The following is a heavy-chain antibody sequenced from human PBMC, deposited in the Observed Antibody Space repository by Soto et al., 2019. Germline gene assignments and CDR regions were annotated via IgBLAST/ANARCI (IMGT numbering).Heavy chain of an antibody. Sequence: QVQLQESGPGLVKPSGTLSLTCAVSGGSIRNSKWWSWVRQPPGKGLEWLGEIYHSGSTNYNPSLKRRVPISVDKSKNQFSLKLSSVAAADTAVYYCARDLDTWFGDRAYNWFDPWGQGTLVTVSA. J-gene: IGHJ5*02. CDR1: GGSIRNSKW. D-gene: IGHD3-10*01. V-gene: IGHV4-4*02. CDR2: IYHSGST. CDR3: ARDLDTWFGDRAYNWFDP.